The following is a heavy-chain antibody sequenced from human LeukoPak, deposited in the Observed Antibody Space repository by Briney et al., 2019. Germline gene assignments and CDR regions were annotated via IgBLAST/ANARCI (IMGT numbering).Heavy chain of an antibody. J-gene: IGHJ4*02. V-gene: IGHV4-34*01. CDR2: INHSGST. Sequence: SETLSLTCAVYGVSCSGDDLSWIRQPPGKGLEWIGEINHSGSTNYNPSLKSRVTISVDTSKNQFSLKLSSVTAADTAVYYCATDPPSSGYGYWDQGNLVTVSS. CDR3: ATDPPSSGYGY. D-gene: IGHD3-22*01. CDR1: GVSCSGDD.